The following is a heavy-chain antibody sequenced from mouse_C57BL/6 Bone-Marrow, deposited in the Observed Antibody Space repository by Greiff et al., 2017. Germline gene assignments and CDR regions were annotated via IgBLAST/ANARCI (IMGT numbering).Heavy chain of an antibody. V-gene: IGHV1-81*01. D-gene: IGHD2-1*01. Sequence: QVQLQESGAELARPGASVKLSCKASGYTFTSYGISWVKQRPGQGLEWIGEIYPRSGNTYYNEKFKGKATLTADKSSSTAYMELRSLTSEDSAVYVGAGRGIYYGNLHAMDYWGQGTSVTVSS. CDR2: IYPRSGNT. CDR1: GYTFTSYG. J-gene: IGHJ4*01. CDR3: AGRGIYYGNLHAMDY.